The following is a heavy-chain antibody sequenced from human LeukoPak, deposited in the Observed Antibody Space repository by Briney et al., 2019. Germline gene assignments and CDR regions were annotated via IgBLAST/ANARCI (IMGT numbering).Heavy chain of an antibody. CDR2: MNPNSGNT. CDR3: ARGHGYSGYSADY. V-gene: IGHV1-8*01. J-gene: IGHJ4*02. CDR1: GYTLTSYD. D-gene: IGHD5-12*01. Sequence: ASVKVSCKASGYTLTSYDINWVRQAPGQGLEWMGWMNPNSGNTGYAQTFKGRVTMTRKTSISTAYVELSSLRSEDTAVYYCARGHGYSGYSADYWGQGTLVTVSS.